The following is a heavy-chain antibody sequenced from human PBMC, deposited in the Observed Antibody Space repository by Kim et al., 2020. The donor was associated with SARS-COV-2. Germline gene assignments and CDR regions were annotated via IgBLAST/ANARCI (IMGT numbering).Heavy chain of an antibody. Sequence: STYYNPSLKRRVTISVDTSKNQFSLKLSSVTAADTAVYYCARVTMVSFDYWGQGTLVTVSS. CDR3: ARVTMVSFDY. J-gene: IGHJ4*02. CDR2: ST. D-gene: IGHD3-10*01. V-gene: IGHV4-39*01.